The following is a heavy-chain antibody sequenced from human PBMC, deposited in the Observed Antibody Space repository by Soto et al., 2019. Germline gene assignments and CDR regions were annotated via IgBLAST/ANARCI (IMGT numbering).Heavy chain of an antibody. V-gene: IGHV4-34*01. D-gene: IGHD3-16*01. J-gene: IGHJ4*02. CDR2: INHSGST. CDR3: ARGSTRRGDFDY. Sequence: SETPSLTCAVYGGSFSGYYWSWIRQPPGKGLEWIGEINHSGSTNYNPSLKSRVTISVDTSKNQFSLKLSSVTAADTAVYYCARGSTRRGDFDYWGQGTLVTVSS. CDR1: GGSFSGYY.